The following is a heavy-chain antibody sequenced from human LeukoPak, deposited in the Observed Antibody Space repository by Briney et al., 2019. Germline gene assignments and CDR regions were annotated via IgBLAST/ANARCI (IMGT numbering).Heavy chain of an antibody. D-gene: IGHD5-18*01. Sequence: SETLSHTCTVSGGSISSSSYYWGWIHQPPGKGLEWIGSIYYSGSTYYNPSLKSRVTISVDTSKNQFSLKLSSVTAADTAVYYCAAVDTAMASLDYWGQGTLVTVSS. CDR2: IYYSGST. J-gene: IGHJ4*02. CDR1: GGSISSSSYY. V-gene: IGHV4-39*07. CDR3: AAVDTAMASLDY.